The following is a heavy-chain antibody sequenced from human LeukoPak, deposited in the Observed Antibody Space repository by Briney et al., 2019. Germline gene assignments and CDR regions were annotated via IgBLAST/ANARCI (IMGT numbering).Heavy chain of an antibody. D-gene: IGHD6-13*01. Sequence: GGSLRLSCAASGFPSSSYGMHWVRQAPGKGLEWVSFISYDGANKYYADSVKGRFTISRDNSKNTLYLQTNSLRGDDTGMYFCAKDSSSSNYYYGLDVWGQGTTVTVSS. V-gene: IGHV3-30*02. J-gene: IGHJ6*02. CDR2: ISYDGANK. CDR3: AKDSSSSNYYYGLDV. CDR1: GFPSSSYG.